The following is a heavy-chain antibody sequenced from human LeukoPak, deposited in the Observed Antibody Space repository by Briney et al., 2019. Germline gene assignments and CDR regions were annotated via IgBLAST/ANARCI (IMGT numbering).Heavy chain of an antibody. D-gene: IGHD3-22*01. CDR2: ISGSGGST. CDR1: GFTFSSYA. Sequence: GGSLRLPCAASGFTFSSYAMSWVRQAPGKGLEWGSAISGSGGSTYYADSVKGRFTISRDNSKNTLYLQMNSLRAEDTAVYYCAKPFRYYYDSSGYYTMSAFDIWGQGTMVTVSS. V-gene: IGHV3-23*01. J-gene: IGHJ3*02. CDR3: AKPFRYYYDSSGYYTMSAFDI.